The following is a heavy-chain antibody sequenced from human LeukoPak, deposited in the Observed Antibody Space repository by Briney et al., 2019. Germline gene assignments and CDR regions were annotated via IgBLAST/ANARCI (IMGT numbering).Heavy chain of an antibody. CDR2: TYYRSRWLN. CDR1: GDSVSSHYAA. D-gene: IGHD3-3*01. V-gene: IGHV6-1*01. CDR3: ARDPILNKLRFLEWPLDY. Sequence: SQTLSLTCAISGDSVSSHYAAWNWIRQSPSRGLEWLGRTYYRSRWLNDYAPSVKSRITINPDTSKNQFSLQLTSVTPEDTAVYYCARDPILNKLRFLEWPLDYWGQGTLVTVSS. J-gene: IGHJ4*02.